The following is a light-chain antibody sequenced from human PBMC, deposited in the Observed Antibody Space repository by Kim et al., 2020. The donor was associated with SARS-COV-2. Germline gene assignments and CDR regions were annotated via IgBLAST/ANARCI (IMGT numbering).Light chain of an antibody. CDR1: SLRSFY. Sequence: ALGKTVRITCQGDSLRSFYASWYPQKPGKAPVIVIYGKNNRPSGIPDRFSGSSSGNTASLTITGAQAEDEADYYCNSRDSSGNHVVFGGGTQLTVL. V-gene: IGLV3-19*01. CDR3: NSRDSSGNHVV. J-gene: IGLJ2*01. CDR2: GKN.